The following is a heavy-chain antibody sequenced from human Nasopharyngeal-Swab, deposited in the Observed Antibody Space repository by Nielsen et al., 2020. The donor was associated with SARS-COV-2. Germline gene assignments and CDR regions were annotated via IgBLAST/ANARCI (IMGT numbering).Heavy chain of an antibody. D-gene: IGHD2-15*01. CDR3: ARMTVVVVAATPAFDI. J-gene: IGHJ3*02. Sequence: SETLSLTCTVSGGSISSYYWSWIRQPPGKGLEWIGYIYYSGSTNYNPSLKSRVTISVDTSNNQFSLKLSSVTAADTAVYYCARMTVVVVAATPAFDIWGQGTMVTVSS. CDR2: IYYSGST. CDR1: GGSISSYY. V-gene: IGHV4-59*01.